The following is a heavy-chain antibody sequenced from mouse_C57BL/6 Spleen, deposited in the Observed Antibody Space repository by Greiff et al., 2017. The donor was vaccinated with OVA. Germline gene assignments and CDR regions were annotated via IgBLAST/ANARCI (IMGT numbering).Heavy chain of an antibody. V-gene: IGHV1-64*01. J-gene: IGHJ2*01. Sequence: QVQLQQSGAELVKPGASVKLSCKASGYTFTSYWMHWVKQRPGQGLEWIGMIHPNSGSTNYNEKFKSKATLTVDKSSSTAYMQLSSLTSEDSAVYYCARKGDGVYFDYWGQGTTLTVSS. CDR1: GYTFTSYW. D-gene: IGHD3-3*01. CDR3: ARKGDGVYFDY. CDR2: IHPNSGST.